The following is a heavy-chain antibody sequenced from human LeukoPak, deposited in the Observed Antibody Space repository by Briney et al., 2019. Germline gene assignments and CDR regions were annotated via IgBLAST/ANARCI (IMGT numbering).Heavy chain of an antibody. CDR3: ARVVETDYYDSSGYLDY. CDR1: GFTFSGYW. D-gene: IGHD3-22*01. V-gene: IGHV3-7*01. J-gene: IGHJ4*02. Sequence: GGSLGLSCAASGFTFSGYWMSWVRQAPGKGLEWVANIKQDGSEKYYVDSVKGRFTISRDNAKNSLYLQTNSLRAEDTAVYYCARVVETDYYDSSGYLDYWGQGTLVTVSS. CDR2: IKQDGSEK.